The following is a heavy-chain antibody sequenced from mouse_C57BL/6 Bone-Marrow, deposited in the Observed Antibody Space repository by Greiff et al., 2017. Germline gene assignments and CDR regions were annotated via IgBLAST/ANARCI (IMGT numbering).Heavy chain of an antibody. J-gene: IGHJ2*01. CDR1: GYTFTDHY. V-gene: IGHV1-76*01. CDR3: ARDDGYFSEY. Sequence: VQLQESGAEVVRPGASVKLSCKASGYTFTDHYINWVKQRPGQGLEWIARIYPGSGNTYYNEKFKGKATLTAEKSSNTAYMQLSSLTSEDSAVYFCARDDGYFSEYWGQGTTLTVSS. D-gene: IGHD2-3*01. CDR2: IYPGSGNT.